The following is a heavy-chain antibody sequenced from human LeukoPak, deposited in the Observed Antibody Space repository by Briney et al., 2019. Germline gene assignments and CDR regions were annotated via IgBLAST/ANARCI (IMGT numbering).Heavy chain of an antibody. CDR3: ARGLIDDWSALEY. J-gene: IGHJ4*02. V-gene: IGHV3-23*01. Sequence: PGGSLRLSCSASGFTFNNYAMTWVRQAPGKGLEWVSPISGDGGTTYYADSVKGRFTISRDNSKNTLYLQMSSLRAEDTALYYCARGLIDDWSALEYWGQGTLVTVSS. CDR1: GFTFNNYA. D-gene: IGHD3-9*01. CDR2: ISGDGGTT.